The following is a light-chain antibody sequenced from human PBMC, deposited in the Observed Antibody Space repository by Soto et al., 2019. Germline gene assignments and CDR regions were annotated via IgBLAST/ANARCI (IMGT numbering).Light chain of an antibody. Sequence: QSVLTQPASVSGSPGQSITISCTGTSSDVGDRDYVSWYQQHPDKAPRLMIYEVNNRPSGISHRFSGSKSGNTASLTISGLQAEDEAYYYCSAYTNMGTWVFGGGTKVTVL. CDR1: SSDVGDRDY. J-gene: IGLJ3*02. V-gene: IGLV2-14*01. CDR3: SAYTNMGTWV. CDR2: EVN.